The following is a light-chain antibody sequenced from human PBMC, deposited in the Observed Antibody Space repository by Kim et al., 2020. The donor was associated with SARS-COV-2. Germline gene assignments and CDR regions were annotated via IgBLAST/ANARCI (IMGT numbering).Light chain of an antibody. V-gene: IGLV2-8*01. CDR2: EDS. CDR1: SSVVCNYNY. J-gene: IGLJ3*02. CDR3: SAYAGSNNWV. Sequence: GQSVITSSARTSSVVCNYNYCPRYQQHPGTTPLLMMYEDSQRPAGDPYRFSSSKSCDSATLTGPGLQAEDDADCYCSAYAGSNNWVFGGGTQLTVL.